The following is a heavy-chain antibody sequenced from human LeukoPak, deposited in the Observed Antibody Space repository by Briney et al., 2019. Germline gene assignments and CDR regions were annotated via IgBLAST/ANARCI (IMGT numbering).Heavy chain of an antibody. D-gene: IGHD6-19*01. V-gene: IGHV3-23*01. CDR1: GFTFTSDT. CDR2: IRPSGENT. J-gene: IGHJ5*02. CDR3: ARVAGWHWFDP. Sequence: GGSLRLACAASGFTFTSDTMNWVRQAPGRGLEWVSSIRPSGENTYYGDSVKGRFTISRDNSKNTVYLQMNNMRVDDTAVYYCARVAGWHWFDPWGQGTLVTVSS.